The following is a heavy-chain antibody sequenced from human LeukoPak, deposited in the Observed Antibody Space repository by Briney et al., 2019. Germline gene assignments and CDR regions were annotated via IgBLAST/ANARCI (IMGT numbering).Heavy chain of an antibody. CDR2: ISTDTGNP. J-gene: IGHJ4*02. D-gene: IGHD5-12*01. Sequence: GASEKVSCKASGYTFTTYAMNWVRQAPGQGLEWMGWISTDTGNPTYVQGLTGRFVFSLDTSVSTAYLQISTLEGEDTAVYYCARGGGHTAFDYWGQGTLVTVSS. CDR1: GYTFTTYA. CDR3: ARGGGHTAFDY. V-gene: IGHV7-4-1*02.